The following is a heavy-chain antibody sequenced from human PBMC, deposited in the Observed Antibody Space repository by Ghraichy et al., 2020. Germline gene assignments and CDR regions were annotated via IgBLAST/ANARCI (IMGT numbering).Heavy chain of an antibody. CDR1: GFTFSRYW. CDR2: IKEDGTDK. J-gene: IGHJ4*02. D-gene: IGHD5-12*01. V-gene: IGHV3-7*05. CDR3: ARGGGHDSGD. Sequence: ETLSLTCAASGFTFSRYWMSWVRQAPEKGLEWVATIKEDGTDKYSVDSVKGRFTISKDNAKNSLYLQMNSLRADDTAVYYCARGGGHDSGDWGQGTLVTVSS.